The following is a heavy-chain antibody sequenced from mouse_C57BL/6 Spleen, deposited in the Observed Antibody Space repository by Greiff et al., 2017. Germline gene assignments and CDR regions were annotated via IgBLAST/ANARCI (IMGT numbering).Heavy chain of an antibody. D-gene: IGHD3-2*02. Sequence: EVKLMESGGGLVQPGGSLKLSCAASGFTFSDYGMAWVRQAPRKGPEWVAFISNLAYSIYYADTVTGRFTISRENAKNTLYLEMSRLRSEDTAMYYCARQGGSGYFDYWGQGTTLTVSS. J-gene: IGHJ2*01. CDR2: ISNLAYSI. V-gene: IGHV5-15*01. CDR3: ARQGGSGYFDY. CDR1: GFTFSDYG.